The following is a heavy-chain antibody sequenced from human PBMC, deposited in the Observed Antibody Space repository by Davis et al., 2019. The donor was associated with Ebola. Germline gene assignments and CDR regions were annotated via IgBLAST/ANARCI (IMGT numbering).Heavy chain of an antibody. J-gene: IGHJ4*02. CDR2: ISPYNGNT. Sequence: AASVKVSCKASGYTFTNFGITWVRQAPGQGLEWMGWISPYNGNTHYAQQFQDRVTVTTDTSTTTAYMELRSLRSDDTAVYYCMRDEDFWGQGTLVTVSS. CDR1: GYTFTNFG. CDR3: MRDEDF. V-gene: IGHV1-18*01.